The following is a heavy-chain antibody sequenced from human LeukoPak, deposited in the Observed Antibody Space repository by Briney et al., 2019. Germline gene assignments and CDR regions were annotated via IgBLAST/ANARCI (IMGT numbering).Heavy chain of an antibody. CDR1: GFNFSSSS. J-gene: IGHJ4*02. V-gene: IGHV3-23*01. D-gene: IGHD3-22*01. CDR2: INDNGRST. Sequence: GGSLRLSCAASGFNFSSSSMSWVRQAPGKGMEWVAGINDNGRSTYSADSVRGRFTISRDNSKNTLYLQMNSLRAEDTAVYYCARSRTTGGYYYDSSGHWGQGTLVTVSS. CDR3: ARSRTTGGYYYDSSGH.